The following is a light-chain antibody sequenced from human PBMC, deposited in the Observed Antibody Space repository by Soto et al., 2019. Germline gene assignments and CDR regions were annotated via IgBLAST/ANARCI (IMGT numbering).Light chain of an antibody. CDR1: SSDFGSYNL. Sequence: QAVVTQPASVSGSPGQSITISCTGTSSDFGSYNLVSWYQQHPGKAPKLMIYEVTKRPSGVSYRFSGSRSGNTASLTISGLQAEDEADYYCCSYAASSTLLFGGGTKLTVL. CDR2: EVT. CDR3: CSYAASSTLL. V-gene: IGLV2-23*02. J-gene: IGLJ2*01.